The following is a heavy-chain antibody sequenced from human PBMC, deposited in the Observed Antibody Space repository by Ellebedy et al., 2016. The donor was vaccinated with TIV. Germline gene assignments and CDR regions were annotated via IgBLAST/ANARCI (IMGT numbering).Heavy chain of an antibody. CDR2: INPSGGGT. D-gene: IGHD3-22*01. CDR3: ARGDKYYYESSGYYYTY. CDR1: GYTFTSYF. Sequence: ASVKVSCKASGYTFTSYFMYWVRQAPGQGLEWMGIINPSGGGTYYAQKFQGGVTMTRDTSTSTVYMELSSLGSEDTAVYYCARGDKYYYESSGYYYTYWGQGTLVTVSS. V-gene: IGHV1-46*01. J-gene: IGHJ4*02.